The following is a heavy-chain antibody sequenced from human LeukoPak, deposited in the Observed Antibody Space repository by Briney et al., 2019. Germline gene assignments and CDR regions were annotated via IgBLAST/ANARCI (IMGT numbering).Heavy chain of an antibody. Sequence: GASVKVSCKASGGTFSSYAISWVRQAPGQGLEWMGGIIPIFGTANYAQKFQGRVTITADESTSTAYMVLSSLRSEDTAVYYCATSTDTAMAHGAYYFDYWGQGTLVTVSS. CDR3: ATSTDTAMAHGAYYFDY. D-gene: IGHD5-18*01. J-gene: IGHJ4*02. CDR1: GGTFSSYA. V-gene: IGHV1-69*13. CDR2: IIPIFGTA.